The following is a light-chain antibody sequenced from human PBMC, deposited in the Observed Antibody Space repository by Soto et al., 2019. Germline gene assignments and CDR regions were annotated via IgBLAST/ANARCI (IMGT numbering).Light chain of an antibody. V-gene: IGLV4-60*02. CDR1: GGHSSYI. Sequence: QPVLTQSSSASASLGSSVKLTCSLSGGHSSYIIAWHQQQPGKAPRYLMKLEGSGSYNKGSGVPDRFSGSSSGADRYLTISNLQFEDEADYYCETWDSNTRVFGGGTKLTVL. J-gene: IGLJ2*01. CDR2: LEGSGSY. CDR3: ETWDSNTRV.